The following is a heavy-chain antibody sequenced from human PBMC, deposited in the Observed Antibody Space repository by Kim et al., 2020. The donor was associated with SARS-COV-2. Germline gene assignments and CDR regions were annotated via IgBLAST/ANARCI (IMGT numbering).Heavy chain of an antibody. CDR2: IKQDGSEK. CDR3: ARVGSTVNTLDY. CDR1: GFTFSSYW. D-gene: IGHD4-17*01. Sequence: GGSLRLSCAASGFTFSSYWMSWVRQAPGKGLEWVANIKQDGSEKYYVDSVKGRFTISRDKAKNSLFLQMNSLRAEDTAVYYCARVGSTVNTLDYWGQGTLGTVSS. V-gene: IGHV3-7*01. J-gene: IGHJ4*02.